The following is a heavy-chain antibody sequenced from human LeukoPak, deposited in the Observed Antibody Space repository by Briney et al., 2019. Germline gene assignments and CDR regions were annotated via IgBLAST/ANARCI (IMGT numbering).Heavy chain of an antibody. Sequence: SETLSLTCSVSGGSISSSNYYWSWIRQPAGKGLEWIGRIYTSESTNYNPSLKSRVAISVDTSKNQFSLKLRSVTAADTAVYYCAREDAQEGTNAFDIWGQGTLVTVSS. J-gene: IGHJ3*02. CDR3: AREDAQEGTNAFDI. V-gene: IGHV4-61*02. D-gene: IGHD2-2*01. CDR2: IYTSEST. CDR1: GGSISSSNYY.